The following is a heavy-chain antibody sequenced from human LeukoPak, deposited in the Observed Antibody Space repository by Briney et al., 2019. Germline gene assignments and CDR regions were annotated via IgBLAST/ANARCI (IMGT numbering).Heavy chain of an antibody. V-gene: IGHV1-18*01. CDR2: ISAYNGNT. D-gene: IGHD2-2*01. J-gene: IGHJ4*02. Sequence: ASVKVSCKASGYTFTSYGISWVRQAPGQGLEWMGWISAYNGNTNYAQKLQGRVTMTTDTSTSTAYMELRSLRSDDAAVYYCARDRFVVVPAAMSNNDNALSYWGQGTLVTVSS. CDR1: GYTFTSYG. CDR3: ARDRFVVVPAAMSNNDNALSY.